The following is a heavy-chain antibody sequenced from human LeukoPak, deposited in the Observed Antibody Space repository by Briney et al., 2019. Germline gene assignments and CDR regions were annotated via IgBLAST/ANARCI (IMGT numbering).Heavy chain of an antibody. J-gene: IGHJ5*02. CDR3: ARDSGTSGEVKFDP. CDR2: IYDGGST. V-gene: IGHV4-4*07. D-gene: IGHD3-10*01. CDR1: GGSVNSYY. Sequence: SETLSLTCTVSGGSVNSYYLSWIRQPAGKTLEWIGRIYDGGSTNYNPSLKSRVTMSVDTFKNQISLKLKSVTAADTAVYYCARDSGTSGEVKFDPWGQGALVTVSS.